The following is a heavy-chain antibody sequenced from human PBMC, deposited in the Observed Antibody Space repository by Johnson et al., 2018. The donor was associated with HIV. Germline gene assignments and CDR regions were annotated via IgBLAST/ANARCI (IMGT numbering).Heavy chain of an antibody. CDR1: AFTFSSYA. J-gene: IGHJ3*02. D-gene: IGHD4-17*01. CDR2: ISYDGSNK. V-gene: IGHV3-30-3*01. CDR3: ARANSYGDYRAKAFDI. Sequence: QVQLVESGGGMVQPGGSLRLSCAASAFTFSSYAMHWVRQAPGKGLEWVALISYDGSNKYYADSVKGRFTISRDNSKNSLYLQMNSLRAEDTALYYCARANSYGDYRAKAFDIWGQGTMVTVSS.